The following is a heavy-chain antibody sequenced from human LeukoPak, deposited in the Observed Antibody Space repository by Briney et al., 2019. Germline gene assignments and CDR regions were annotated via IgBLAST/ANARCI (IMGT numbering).Heavy chain of an antibody. J-gene: IGHJ5*02. CDR1: GGSISSYY. Sequence: SETLSLTCTVSGGSISSYYWSWIRQPPGKGLEWIGYIYYSGSTNYNPSLKSRVTISLDTSKNQFSLKLSSVTAADTAVYYCASGGYCGSTSCYPNWFDPWGQGTLVTVSS. D-gene: IGHD2-2*01. CDR3: ASGGYCGSTSCYPNWFDP. V-gene: IGHV4-59*01. CDR2: IYYSGST.